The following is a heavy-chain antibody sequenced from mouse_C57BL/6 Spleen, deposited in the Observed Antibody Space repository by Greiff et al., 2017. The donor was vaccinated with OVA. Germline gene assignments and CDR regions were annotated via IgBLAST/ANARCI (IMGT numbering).Heavy chain of an antibody. J-gene: IGHJ1*03. CDR1: GYTFTSYW. V-gene: IGHV1-59*01. CDR2: IDPSDSYT. D-gene: IGHD4-1*01. CDR3: ARSLSGTGWYFDV. Sequence: VQLQQPGAELVRPGTSVKLSCKASGYTFTSYWMHWVKQRPGQGLEWIGVIDPSDSYTNYNQKFKGKATLTVDTSSSTAYMQLSSLTSEDSAVYYCARSLSGTGWYFDVWGTGTTVTVSS.